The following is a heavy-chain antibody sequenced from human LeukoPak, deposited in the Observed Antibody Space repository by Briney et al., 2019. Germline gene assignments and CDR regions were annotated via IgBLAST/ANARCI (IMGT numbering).Heavy chain of an antibody. CDR2: IGPGSNTM. V-gene: IGHV3-48*02. CDR1: GFTFTNYD. J-gene: IGHJ4*02. Sequence: GGSLRLSCAASGFTFTNYDMSWARQAPGKGLEWVSYIGPGSNTMYYADSVKGRFTVSRDNAKNSLYLQMNSLRDEDTAVYYCARAAYSSSPDYWGQGTLVTVSS. D-gene: IGHD6-13*01. CDR3: ARAAYSSSPDY.